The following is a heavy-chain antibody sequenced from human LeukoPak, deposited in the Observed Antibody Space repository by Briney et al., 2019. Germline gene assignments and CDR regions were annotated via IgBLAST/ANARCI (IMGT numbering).Heavy chain of an antibody. CDR2: INPNSGGT. CDR3: ARDLADIVVVPAAIQMAH. CDR1: GYTFTGYY. J-gene: IGHJ4*02. D-gene: IGHD2-2*01. Sequence: ASVKVSCKASGYTFTGYYMHWVRQAPGQGLEWMGWINPNSGGTNYAQKFQGRVTMTRDTSISTAYMELSRLRSDDTAVYYCARDLADIVVVPAAIQMAHWGQGTLVTVSS. V-gene: IGHV1-2*02.